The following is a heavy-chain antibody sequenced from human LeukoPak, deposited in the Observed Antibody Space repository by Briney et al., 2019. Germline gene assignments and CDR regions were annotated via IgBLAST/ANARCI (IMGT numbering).Heavy chain of an antibody. J-gene: IGHJ5*02. D-gene: IGHD6-19*01. V-gene: IGHV4-61*02. Sequence: SQTLSLTCSVSGGSISSANYYWSWIRQPAGKGLEWIGRIYTSGSTDYNPSLKSRVTISVDTSKNQFSLKLSSVTAADTAVYYCARGYRIAVAEANWFDPWGQGTLVTVSS. CDR3: ARGYRIAVAEANWFDP. CDR1: GGSISSANYY. CDR2: IYTSGST.